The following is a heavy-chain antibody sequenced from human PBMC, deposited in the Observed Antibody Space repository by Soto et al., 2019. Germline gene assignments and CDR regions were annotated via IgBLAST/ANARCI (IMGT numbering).Heavy chain of an antibody. CDR2: VFYSGRT. Sequence: SETLSLTCSVAGGSINNFHWSWIRRPPGKGLEWIGFVFYSGRTTYNPSLQSRVTISVDTSHNHFSLKVRSVTAADTATYYCARIKSGYSYGSIIDFWGQGKLVTVSS. CDR1: GGSINNFH. D-gene: IGHD5-18*01. CDR3: ARIKSGYSYGSIIDF. J-gene: IGHJ4*02. V-gene: IGHV4-59*01.